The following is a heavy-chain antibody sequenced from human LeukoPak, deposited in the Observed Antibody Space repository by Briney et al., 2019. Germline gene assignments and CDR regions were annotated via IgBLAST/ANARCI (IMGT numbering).Heavy chain of an antibody. CDR2: IYSGGST. V-gene: IGHV3-66*01. J-gene: IGHJ4*02. CDR3: AHNYYDSSGLQYYFDY. D-gene: IGHD3-22*01. CDR1: GFTVSSNY. Sequence: PGGSLRLSCAASGFTVSSNYMSWVRQVPGKGLEWVSVIYSGGSTYYADSVKGRFTISRDNSKNTLYLQMNSLRAEDTAVYYCAHNYYDSSGLQYYFDYWGQGTLVTVSS.